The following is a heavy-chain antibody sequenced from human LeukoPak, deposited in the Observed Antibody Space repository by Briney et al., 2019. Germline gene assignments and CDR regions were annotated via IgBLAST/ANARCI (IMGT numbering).Heavy chain of an antibody. J-gene: IGHJ5*02. CDR1: GGSISSGDYY. D-gene: IGHD3-22*01. CDR2: MYYSGST. V-gene: IGHV4-30-4*01. Sequence: SETLSLTSTVSGGSISSGDYYWSWIRQPPGKGLEWIAYMYYSGSTYYNPSLKSRVTMSADTSKNQLSLKLSSVTAADTAVYYCASPSYYDSRIDPWGQGILVTVSS. CDR3: ASPSYYDSRIDP.